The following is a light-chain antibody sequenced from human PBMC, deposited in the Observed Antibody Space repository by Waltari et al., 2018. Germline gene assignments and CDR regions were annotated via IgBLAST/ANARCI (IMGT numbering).Light chain of an antibody. J-gene: IGLJ2*01. Sequence: SYELTQAPSVSVSPGQTASITCSGEKLENKYVYWYQQKAGQSPVLVIHQDTKRPSGFPERFSGSNSGNTATLTISGTQAVDEADYYCQAWDSNTVIFGGGTKLTVL. CDR2: QDT. CDR3: QAWDSNTVI. V-gene: IGLV3-1*01. CDR1: KLENKY.